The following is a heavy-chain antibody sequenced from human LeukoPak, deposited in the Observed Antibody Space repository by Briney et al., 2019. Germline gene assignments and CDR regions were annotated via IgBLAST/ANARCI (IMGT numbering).Heavy chain of an antibody. CDR2: INPNSGGT. J-gene: IGHJ4*02. D-gene: IGHD5-12*01. Sequence: ASVKVSCKASGYTFSGDFMNWVRQAPGQGLEWMGWINPNSGGTNYAQKFQGRVTMTRDTSISTAYMELSSLRSDDTAVYYCARADSAYDFRYWGQGTLVTVSS. V-gene: IGHV1-2*02. CDR3: ARADSAYDFRY. CDR1: GYTFSGDF.